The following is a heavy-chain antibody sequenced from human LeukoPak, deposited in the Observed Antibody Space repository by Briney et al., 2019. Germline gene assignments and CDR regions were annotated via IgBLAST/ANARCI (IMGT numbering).Heavy chain of an antibody. CDR3: ATDYDSSGYSFDY. Sequence: ASVKVSCKVSGYSLTELSMHWVRQAPGKGLEWMGGFDPEDGETIYAQKFQGRVTMTEDTSTDTAYMELSSLRSEDTAVYYCATDYDSSGYSFDYWGQGTLVTVSS. V-gene: IGHV1-24*01. D-gene: IGHD3-22*01. CDR2: FDPEDGET. CDR1: GYSLTELS. J-gene: IGHJ4*02.